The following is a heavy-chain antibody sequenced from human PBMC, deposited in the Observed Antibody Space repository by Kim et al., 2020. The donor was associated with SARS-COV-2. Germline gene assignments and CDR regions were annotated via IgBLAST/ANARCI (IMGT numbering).Heavy chain of an antibody. V-gene: IGHV3-48*03. D-gene: IGHD5-12*01. Sequence: GGSLRLSCAASGFTFSSYEINWVRQAPGKGLEWVSYISSSGSTIYYADSVKGRFTISRDNAKNSLYLQMNSLRAEDTAVYYCARGKWIGPYYYGMDVWGQGTTVTVSS. J-gene: IGHJ6*02. CDR2: ISSSGSTI. CDR1: GFTFSSYE. CDR3: ARGKWIGPYYYGMDV.